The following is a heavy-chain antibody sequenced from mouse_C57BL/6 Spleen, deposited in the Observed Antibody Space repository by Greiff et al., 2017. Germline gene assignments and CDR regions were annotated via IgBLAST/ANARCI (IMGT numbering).Heavy chain of an antibody. J-gene: IGHJ3*01. CDR2: INPSNGGT. V-gene: IGHV1-53*01. Sequence: QVQLQQPGTELVKPGASVKLSCKASGYPFTSYWMHWVKQRPGQGLEWIGNINPSNGGTNYNEKFKSKATLTVDKSSSTAYMQLSSLTSEDSAVYYCARSGYYGSSSAWFAYWGQGTLVTVSA. CDR1: GYPFTSYW. CDR3: ARSGYYGSSSAWFAY. D-gene: IGHD1-1*01.